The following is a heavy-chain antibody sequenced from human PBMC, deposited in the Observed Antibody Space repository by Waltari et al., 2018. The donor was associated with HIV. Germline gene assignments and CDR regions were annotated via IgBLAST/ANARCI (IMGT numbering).Heavy chain of an antibody. Sequence: QVQLVESGGGVVQPGRSLRLSCAASGFTFSSYGTPWVRQAPGKGLEWVAVISYDGSNKYYADSVKGRFTISRDNSKNTLYLQMNSLRAEDTAVYYCAKAEGFLEPYWGQGTLVTVSS. CDR1: GFTFSSYG. CDR3: AKAEGFLEPY. D-gene: IGHD3-3*01. CDR2: ISYDGSNK. J-gene: IGHJ4*02. V-gene: IGHV3-30*18.